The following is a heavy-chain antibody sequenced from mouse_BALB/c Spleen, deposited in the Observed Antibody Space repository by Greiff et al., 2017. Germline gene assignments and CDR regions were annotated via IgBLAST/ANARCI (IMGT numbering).Heavy chain of an antibody. CDR2: IDPANGNT. D-gene: IGHD3-3*01. CDR3: ARWDRFDY. J-gene: IGHJ2*01. Sequence: EVKLVESGAELVKPGASVKLSCTASGFNIKDTYMHWVKQRPEQGLEWIGRIDPANGNTKYDPKFQGKATITADTSSNTAYLQLSSLTSEDTAVYYCARWDRFDYWGQGTTLTVSS. CDR1: GFNIKDTY. V-gene: IGHV14-3*02.